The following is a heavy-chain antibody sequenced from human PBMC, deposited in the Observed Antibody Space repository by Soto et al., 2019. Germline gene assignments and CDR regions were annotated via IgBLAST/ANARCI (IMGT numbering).Heavy chain of an antibody. Sequence: QVQLQQWGAGLLKPSETLSLTCAVYGGSFSGYYWSWIRQPPGKGLELIGEISHSGSTNYNPSLKSRVTISVDTSKNQFSLKLSSVTAADTAVYYCARGGQMTTVTTGLDYWGQGTLVTVSS. CDR1: GGSFSGYY. CDR3: ARGGQMTTVTTGLDY. J-gene: IGHJ4*02. D-gene: IGHD4-17*01. V-gene: IGHV4-34*01. CDR2: ISHSGST.